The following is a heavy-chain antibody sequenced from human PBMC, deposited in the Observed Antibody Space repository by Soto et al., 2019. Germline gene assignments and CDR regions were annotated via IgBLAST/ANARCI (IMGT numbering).Heavy chain of an antibody. J-gene: IGHJ6*02. CDR3: ARELAGIAVAGPQDCSYGMDV. CDR2: ISAYNGNT. CDR1: GYTFTSYG. V-gene: IGHV1-18*04. Sequence: ASVKVSCKASGYTFTSYGISWVRQAPGQGLEWMGWISAYNGNTNYAQKLQGRVTMTTDTSTSTAYMELRSLRSEDTAVYYCARELAGIAVAGPQDCSYGMDVWGQGTTVTVSS. D-gene: IGHD6-13*01.